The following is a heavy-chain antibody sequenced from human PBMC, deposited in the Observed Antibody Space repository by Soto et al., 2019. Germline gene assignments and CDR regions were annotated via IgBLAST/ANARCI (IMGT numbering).Heavy chain of an antibody. CDR1: GFTFSSYA. Sequence: GSLRVSCAASGFTFSSYAMHWVRQAPGKGLEWVAVISYDRSNKYYADSVKGRFTISRDNSKNTLYLQMNSLRAEDTAVYYCARNKAGAPPYYYYGMDVWGQGTTVTVSS. CDR2: ISYDRSNK. J-gene: IGHJ6*02. V-gene: IGHV3-30-3*01. CDR3: ARNKAGAPPYYYYGMDV. D-gene: IGHD6-13*01.